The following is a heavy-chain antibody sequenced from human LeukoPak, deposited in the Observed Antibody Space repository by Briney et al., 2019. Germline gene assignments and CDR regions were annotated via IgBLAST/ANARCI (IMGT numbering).Heavy chain of an antibody. D-gene: IGHD2-15*01. Sequence: SETLSLTCTVSGDSMSSYYWSWIRQPPGKGLEWIGEINHSGSTNYNPSLKSRVTISVDTSKNQFSLKLSSVTAADTAVYYCARAPLVAATPDYWGQGTLVTVSS. V-gene: IGHV4-34*01. CDR3: ARAPLVAATPDY. CDR2: INHSGST. CDR1: GDSMSSYY. J-gene: IGHJ4*02.